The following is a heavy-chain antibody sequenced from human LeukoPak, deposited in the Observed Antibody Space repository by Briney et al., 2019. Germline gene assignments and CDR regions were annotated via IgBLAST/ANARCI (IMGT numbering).Heavy chain of an antibody. CDR2: ISAYNGNT. V-gene: IGHV1-18*01. Sequence: ASVKVSCKASGYTFTSYGISWVRQAPGQGLEWMGWISAYNGNTNYAQKLQGRVTMTTDTSTSTAYMELRRLRSDDTAVYYCARRQYYYDSSGYYDYWGQGTLVTVSS. CDR3: ARRQYYYDSSGYYDY. J-gene: IGHJ4*02. CDR1: GYTFTSYG. D-gene: IGHD3-22*01.